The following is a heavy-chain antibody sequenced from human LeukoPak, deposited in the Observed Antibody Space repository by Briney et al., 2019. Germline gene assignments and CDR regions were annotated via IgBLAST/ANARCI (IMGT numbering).Heavy chain of an antibody. V-gene: IGHV4-30-4*08. CDR3: ARTYYYDSSGYIHFDY. J-gene: IGHJ4*02. Sequence: PSQTLSLTCTVSGGSISSGDYCWSWIRQPPGKGLEWIGYIYYSGSTYYNPSLKSRVTISVDTSKNQFSLKLSSVTAADTAVYYSARTYYYDSSGYIHFDYWGQGTLVTVSS. CDR2: IYYSGST. CDR1: GGSISSGDYC. D-gene: IGHD3-22*01.